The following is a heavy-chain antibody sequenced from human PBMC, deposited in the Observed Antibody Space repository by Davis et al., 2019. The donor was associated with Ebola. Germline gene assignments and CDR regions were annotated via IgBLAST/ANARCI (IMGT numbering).Heavy chain of an antibody. J-gene: IGHJ6*04. V-gene: IGHV3-33*08. CDR1: GFTFSSYA. CDR2: IWYDGSNK. D-gene: IGHD2-2*01. CDR3: ARDLPYCSSSSCYGRPYYYGMDV. Sequence: GGSLRLSCAASGFTFSSYAMSWVRQAPGKGLEWVAIIWYDGSNKYYADSVKGRFTISRDNSKNTLYLQMNSLRAEDTAVYYCARDLPYCSSSSCYGRPYYYGMDVWGKGTTVTVSS.